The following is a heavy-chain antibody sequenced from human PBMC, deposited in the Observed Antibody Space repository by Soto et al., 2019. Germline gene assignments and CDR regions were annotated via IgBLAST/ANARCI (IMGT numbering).Heavy chain of an antibody. CDR3: ARDEGGFLEWLSLFDY. Sequence: SETLSLTCAFYGGSFRGYYWSWIRQPPGKGLEWIGEINHSGSTNYNPSLKSRVTISVDTSKNQFSLKLSSVTAADTAVYYCARDEGGFLEWLSLFDYWGQGTLVTVS. D-gene: IGHD3-3*01. J-gene: IGHJ4*02. CDR1: GGSFRGYY. CDR2: INHSGST. V-gene: IGHV4-34*01.